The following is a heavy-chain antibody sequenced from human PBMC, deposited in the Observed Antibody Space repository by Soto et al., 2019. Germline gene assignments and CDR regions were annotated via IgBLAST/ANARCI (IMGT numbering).Heavy chain of an antibody. D-gene: IGHD3-10*01. Sequence: QVQLQESGPGLLKPSETLSLTCTVSGGSISTYYWPWIRQPPGKGLEWLGYIYYIGNTNYNPSLKSRVTISIDTSKNQFSLKLSSVTAADTAVYYCARDDTGAFDIWGQGTMVTVSS. J-gene: IGHJ3*02. CDR2: IYYIGNT. CDR3: ARDDTGAFDI. CDR1: GGSISTYY. V-gene: IGHV4-59*01.